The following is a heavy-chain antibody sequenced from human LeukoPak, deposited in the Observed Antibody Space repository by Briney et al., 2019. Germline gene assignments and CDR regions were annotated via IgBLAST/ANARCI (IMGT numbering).Heavy chain of an antibody. V-gene: IGHV4-39*07. CDR3: ARAFGSGSYTRWFDS. Sequence: PSETLSLTCTVSGGSISSSSYYWGWIRQPPGKGLEWIGSIYYSGSTYYNPSLKSRVTISVDTSKNQFSLKLSSVTAADTAIFYCARAFGSGSYTRWFDSWGQGIPVTVSS. J-gene: IGHJ5*01. CDR2: IYYSGST. CDR1: GGSISSSSYY. D-gene: IGHD3-10*01.